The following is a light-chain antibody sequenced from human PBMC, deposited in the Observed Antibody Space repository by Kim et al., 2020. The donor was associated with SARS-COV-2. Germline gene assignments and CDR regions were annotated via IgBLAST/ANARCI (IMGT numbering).Light chain of an antibody. Sequence: SPGERATPSCRTSQSVCSHSLASYQQKPGQAARRLIYSVATRATGILARLSGSGSGTDFTLTISRLEPEDFAVYYCQQYDIAPPYTFGQGTKLEI. CDR2: SVA. V-gene: IGKV3-20*01. J-gene: IGKJ2*01. CDR3: QQYDIAPPYT. CDR1: QSVCSHS.